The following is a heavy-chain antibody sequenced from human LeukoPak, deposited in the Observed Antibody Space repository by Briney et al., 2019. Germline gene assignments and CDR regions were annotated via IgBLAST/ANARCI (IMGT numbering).Heavy chain of an antibody. CDR2: IYHSGSS. Sequence: SETLSLTCTVSGGSISSGGYYWSWIRQPPGKGLEWIGYIYHSGSSYYNPSLKSRVTISVDRSKNQFSLKLSSVTAADTAVYYCATTRGYSGYDSGWDYFDYWGQGTLVTVSS. CDR1: GGSISSGGYY. CDR3: ATTRGYSGYDSGWDYFDY. D-gene: IGHD5-12*01. V-gene: IGHV4-30-2*01. J-gene: IGHJ4*02.